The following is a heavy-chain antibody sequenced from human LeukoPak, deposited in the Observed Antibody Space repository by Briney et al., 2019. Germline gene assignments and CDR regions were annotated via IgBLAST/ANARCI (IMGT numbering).Heavy chain of an antibody. CDR2: MNPNSGGT. CDR3: AREGGYSSPYFDY. V-gene: IGHV1-2*02. CDR1: GYTFTSYD. J-gene: IGHJ4*02. Sequence: ASVKVSCKASGYTFTSYDINWVRQATGQGLEWMGWMNPNSGGTNYAQKFQGRVTMTRDTSISTAYMELSRLRSDDTAVYYCAREGGYSSPYFDYWGQGTLVTVSS. D-gene: IGHD6-13*01.